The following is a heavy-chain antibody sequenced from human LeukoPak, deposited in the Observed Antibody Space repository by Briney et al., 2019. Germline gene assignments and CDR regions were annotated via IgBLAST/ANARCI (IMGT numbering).Heavy chain of an antibody. CDR3: TRDCGTYNWFDP. Sequence: PGGSLRLSCVASGFTFSNSAIHWVRQSPGKGLEWSGHMDKETNLYATALAEAVKGRSTVSRDDSKNTEYLHMNSLKTDDTALYYCTRDCGTYNWFDPWGQGTLVTVSS. D-gene: IGHD2-21*01. J-gene: IGHJ5*02. V-gene: IGHV3-73*01. CDR2: MDKETNLYAT. CDR1: GFTFSNSA.